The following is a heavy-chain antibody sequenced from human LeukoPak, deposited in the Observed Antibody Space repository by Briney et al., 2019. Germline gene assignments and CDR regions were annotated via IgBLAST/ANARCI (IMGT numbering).Heavy chain of an antibody. V-gene: IGHV3-23*01. CDR2: IIGSGSST. CDR3: AKGLFGSSNYYFEY. J-gene: IGHJ4*02. Sequence: PGGSLRLSCAASGFTFSSYAMTWVRQAPGKGLEWVSTIIGSGSSTFYADSAKGRFTISRDNSKNMLYLQVSSLRVEDTAVYYCAKGLFGSSNYYFEYWGQGTLVTVSA. CDR1: GFTFSSYA. D-gene: IGHD6-13*01.